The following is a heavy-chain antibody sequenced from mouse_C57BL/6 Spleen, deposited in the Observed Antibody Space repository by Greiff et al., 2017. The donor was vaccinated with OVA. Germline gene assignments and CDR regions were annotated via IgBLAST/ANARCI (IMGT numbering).Heavy chain of an antibody. CDR2: IDPSDSET. CDR3: ARSSSYAWFAY. CDR1: GYTFTSYW. Sequence: VQLQQPGAELVRPGSSVKLSCKASGYTFTSYWMHWVKQRPIQGLEWIGNIDPSDSETHYNQKFKDKATLTVDKSSSTAYMQLSSLTSEDSAVYYCARSSSYAWFAYWGQGTLVTVSA. J-gene: IGHJ3*01. V-gene: IGHV1-52*01. D-gene: IGHD1-1*01.